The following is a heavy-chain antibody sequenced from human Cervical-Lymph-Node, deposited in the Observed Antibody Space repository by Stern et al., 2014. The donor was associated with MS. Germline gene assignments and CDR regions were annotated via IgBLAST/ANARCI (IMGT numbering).Heavy chain of an antibody. V-gene: IGHV5-51*01. CDR2: IFPGGSDI. CDR3: ARQRYFDY. J-gene: IGHJ4*02. CDR1: GYTFTSYW. Sequence: DVQLVESGPEVKRPGESLKISCQASGYTFTSYWIGWGRQMPGKGLEWIAIIFPGGSDIIYSPSFQGQVTISADKSSSTAYLQWNNLKASDTAIYYCARQRYFDYWGQGTLVTVSS.